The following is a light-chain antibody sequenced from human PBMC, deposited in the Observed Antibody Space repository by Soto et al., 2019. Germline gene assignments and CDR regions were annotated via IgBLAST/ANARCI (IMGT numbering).Light chain of an antibody. Sequence: DMQMTQSPSTLSASVGDRVTITGRASQSISSWLAWYQQKPGKAPKLLIYDASSLESGVPSRFSGSGSGTEFTLTISSLEPDDFATYYCQQYNSYPYTFGQGTKLEIK. CDR3: QQYNSYPYT. CDR1: QSISSW. CDR2: DAS. V-gene: IGKV1-5*01. J-gene: IGKJ2*01.